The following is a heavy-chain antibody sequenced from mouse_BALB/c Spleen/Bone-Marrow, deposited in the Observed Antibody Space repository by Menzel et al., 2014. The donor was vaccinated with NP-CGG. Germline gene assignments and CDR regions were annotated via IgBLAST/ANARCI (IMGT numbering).Heavy chain of an antibody. J-gene: IGHJ4*01. D-gene: IGHD2-12*01. CDR3: ARVLRRSQDAMDY. CDR2: IWAGGAT. V-gene: IGHV2-9*02. CDR1: GFSLTNFG. Sequence: VMLVESGPGLVAPSQSPSITCTVSGFSLTNFGVHWVRQPPGKGLEWLGIIWAGGATDYHSALMSRLIISKDNSKSQVFLKMNSLQTDDTAMYYCARVLRRSQDAMDYWGQGTSVTVSS.